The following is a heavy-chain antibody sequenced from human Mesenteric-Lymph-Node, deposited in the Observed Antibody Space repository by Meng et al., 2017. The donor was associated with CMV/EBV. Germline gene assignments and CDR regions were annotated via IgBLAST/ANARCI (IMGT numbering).Heavy chain of an antibody. J-gene: IGHJ4*02. CDR1: GFIFSNYA. V-gene: IGHV3-7*01. CDR3: VRALNDFWSGFDF. D-gene: IGHD3-3*01. CDR2: INGDGYEK. Sequence: GGSLRLSCAASGFIFSNYAMSWVRQAPGKGLEWVANINGDGYEKYYVDSVRGRFILSRDNAKNSLYLQMNSLRAEDTAVYYCVRALNDFWSGFDFWGQGILVTVSS.